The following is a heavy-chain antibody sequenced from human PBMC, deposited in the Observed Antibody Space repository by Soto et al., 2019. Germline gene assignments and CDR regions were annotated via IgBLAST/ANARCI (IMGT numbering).Heavy chain of an antibody. J-gene: IGHJ3*02. V-gene: IGHV4-31*03. CDR3: ARGYYYDNTRGRAFDI. D-gene: IGHD3-22*01. CDR2: IYYSGST. CDR1: GGSISSGGYY. Sequence: QVQLQESGPGLVKPSQTLSLTCTVSGGSISSGGYYWSWIRQHPGKGLEWIGYIYYSGSTYYNPSLKSRVNISVDTSKNQFSLKLSSVTAADTAVYYCARGYYYDNTRGRAFDIWGQGTMVTVSS.